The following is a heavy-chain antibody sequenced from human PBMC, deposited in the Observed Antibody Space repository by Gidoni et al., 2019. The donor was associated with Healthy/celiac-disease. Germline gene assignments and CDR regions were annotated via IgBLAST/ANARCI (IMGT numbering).Heavy chain of an antibody. CDR3: AKGGRYSSTGGYYFDY. CDR1: GFTCSSCA. D-gene: IGHD6-13*01. Sequence: EVQLLESGGGLVPPVGSLSLSCAASGFTCSSCAMSWVRQAPGTGLEWVAGISGSGVTKYYANSVKGRFTISRDNSKNTLYMQMNTLRAEDTAVYYCAKGGRYSSTGGYYFDYWGQGTLVTVSS. CDR2: ISGSGVTK. J-gene: IGHJ4*02. V-gene: IGHV3-23*01.